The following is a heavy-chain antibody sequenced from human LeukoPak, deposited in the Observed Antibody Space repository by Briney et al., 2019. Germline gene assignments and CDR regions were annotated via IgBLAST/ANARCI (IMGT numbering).Heavy chain of an antibody. J-gene: IGHJ4*02. V-gene: IGHV3-48*04. CDR1: GSTFGLYS. CDR2: ITSGSTTI. D-gene: IGHD3-10*02. CDR3: ARFYVPEEHNPAWYEAH. Sequence: GGSLRLSCAASGSTFGLYSMNWVRQAPGKGLEWISYITSGSTTIYYADSVKGRFTISRDNAMSTLFLQMKSLRAEDTVIYYCARFYVPEEHNPAWYEAHWGQGILVTVSS.